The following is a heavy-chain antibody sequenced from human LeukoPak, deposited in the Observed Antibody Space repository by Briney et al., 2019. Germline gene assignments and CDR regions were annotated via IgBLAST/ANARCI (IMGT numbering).Heavy chain of an antibody. J-gene: IGHJ3*02. CDR2: IKEDGSKK. Sequence: PGGSLRLSCAASGFTFSRYWMTWVRQAPGKGLEWVANIKEDGSKKNYVDSVKGRFTISRDNAKNSLYLQMNSLRAEDTAVYYCARDLQQDYDSSALDDAFDIWGQGTMVTVSS. V-gene: IGHV3-7*01. D-gene: IGHD3-22*01. CDR3: ARDLQQDYDSSALDDAFDI. CDR1: GFTFSRYW.